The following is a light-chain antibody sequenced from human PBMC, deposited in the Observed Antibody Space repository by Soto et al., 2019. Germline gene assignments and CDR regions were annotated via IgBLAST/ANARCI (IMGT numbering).Light chain of an antibody. CDR2: GAS. CDR1: QSVSSR. CDR3: QQYNDWPSLT. J-gene: IGKJ4*01. V-gene: IGKV3-15*01. Sequence: EIVMTQSPGTLSVSPGERATLSCRASQSVSSRLAWYQQKPGQAPSLFIYGASTRAAGIPARFSGSGSGTEFTLTITSLQSEDVAVYYCQQYNDWPSLTFGGGTKVEIK.